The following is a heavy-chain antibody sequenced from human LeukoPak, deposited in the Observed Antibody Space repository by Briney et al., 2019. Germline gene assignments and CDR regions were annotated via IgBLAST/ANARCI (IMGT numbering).Heavy chain of an antibody. CDR3: AKRQGVEDTAIDY. D-gene: IGHD5-18*01. CDR2: ISGSGGST. V-gene: IGHV3-23*01. CDR1: GCTFSSYA. Sequence: PGGSLRLSCAASGCTFSSYAMSWVRQAPGKGLEWVSAISGSGGSTYYADSVKGRFTISRDNSKNTLYLQMNSLRAEDTAVYYCAKRQGVEDTAIDYWGQGTLVTVSS. J-gene: IGHJ4*02.